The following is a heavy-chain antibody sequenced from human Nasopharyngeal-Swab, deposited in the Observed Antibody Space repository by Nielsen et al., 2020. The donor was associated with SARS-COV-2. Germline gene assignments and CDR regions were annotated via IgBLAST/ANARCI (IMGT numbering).Heavy chain of an antibody. V-gene: IGHV4-34*01. CDR3: ARGLSGIVPSPILGLGPYYYYYYMDV. J-gene: IGHJ6*03. CDR2: INQSGST. D-gene: IGHD7-27*01. CDR1: GGCFRVDY. Sequence: SETLSLTCAGYGGCFRVDYWGGIRQPPGRGREWIGEINQSGSTNYNPSHKSRVTISGDPSKNQFSLRLSSVTGADTAVYYCARGLSGIVPSPILGLGPYYYYYYMDVWGKGTTVTVSS.